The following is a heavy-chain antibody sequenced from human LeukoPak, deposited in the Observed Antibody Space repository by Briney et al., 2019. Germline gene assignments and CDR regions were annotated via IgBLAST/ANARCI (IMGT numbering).Heavy chain of an antibody. Sequence: SETLSLTCTVSGGSISSYYWSWLRQPPGKGLEWIGYIYYSGSTNYNPSLKSRVTISVDTSKNQFSLKLSSVTAADTAVYYCARDQTWLGAFDIWGQGTMVTVSS. D-gene: IGHD3-22*01. CDR3: ARDQTWLGAFDI. CDR2: IYYSGST. J-gene: IGHJ3*02. CDR1: GGSISSYY. V-gene: IGHV4-59*01.